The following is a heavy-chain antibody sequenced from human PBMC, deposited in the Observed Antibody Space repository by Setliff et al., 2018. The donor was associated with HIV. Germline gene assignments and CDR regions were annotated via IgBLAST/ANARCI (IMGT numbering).Heavy chain of an antibody. J-gene: IGHJ6*03. D-gene: IGHD6-19*01. CDR2: MNPNSGNT. CDR1: GYTFTSSD. V-gene: IGHV1-8*02. Sequence: VASVKVSCKASGYTFTSSDINWVRQAPGQGLEWMGWMNPNSGNTGYAQKFQGRVTLTRHTSISTAYMELNSLRSEDTAVYYCARGAWYTSGWYSSRYMDVWGKGTTVTVYS. CDR3: ARGAWYTSGWYSSRYMDV.